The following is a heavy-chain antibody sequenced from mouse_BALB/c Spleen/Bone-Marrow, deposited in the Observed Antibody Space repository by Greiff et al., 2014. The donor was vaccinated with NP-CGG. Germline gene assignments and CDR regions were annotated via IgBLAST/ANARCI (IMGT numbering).Heavy chain of an antibody. CDR1: GFNIKDTY. CDR3: ASYYYGSSSFAY. Sequence: DVKLQESGAELVKPGASVKLSCTASGFNIKDTYMHWVKQRPEQGLEWIGRIDPANGNTKYDPKFQGKATITADTSSNTAYLQLSSLTFEDTAVYYCASYYYGSSSFAYWGQGTLVTVSA. V-gene: IGHV14-3*02. CDR2: IDPANGNT. J-gene: IGHJ3*01. D-gene: IGHD1-1*01.